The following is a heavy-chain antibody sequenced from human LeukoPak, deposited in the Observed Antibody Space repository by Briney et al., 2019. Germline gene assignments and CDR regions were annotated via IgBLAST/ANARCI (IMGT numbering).Heavy chain of an antibody. D-gene: IGHD1-26*01. Sequence: GASVKVSCKASGYTFTGYYMHWVRQAPGQGLEWMGWINPNSGGTNYAQKFQGRVTMTRDTSISTAYMELSRLRSDDTAVYYCARVNVLYLSGSHYFDYWGQGTLVTVSS. J-gene: IGHJ4*02. CDR3: ARVNVLYLSGSHYFDY. V-gene: IGHV1-2*02. CDR1: GYTFTGYY. CDR2: INPNSGGT.